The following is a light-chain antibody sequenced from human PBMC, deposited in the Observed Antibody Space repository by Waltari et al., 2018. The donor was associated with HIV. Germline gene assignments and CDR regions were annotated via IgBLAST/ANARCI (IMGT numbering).Light chain of an antibody. CDR3: NSFTDTDTLV. CDR1: NGDVGSYNL. V-gene: IGLV2-14*03. J-gene: IGLJ3*02. Sequence: QSALTQPASVSGSPGHSVTISCPGTNGDVGSYNLVSWYQQYPGRAPQLIIYGVNSRPSVVSDRFSGSKFGNTASLTISGLRADDEADYYCNSFTDTDTLVFGGGTRLTVL. CDR2: GVN.